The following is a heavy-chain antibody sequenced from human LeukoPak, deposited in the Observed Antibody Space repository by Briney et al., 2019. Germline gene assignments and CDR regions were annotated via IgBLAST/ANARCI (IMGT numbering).Heavy chain of an antibody. CDR2: IYYSGST. V-gene: IGHV4-31*03. CDR1: GGSISSGGYY. CDR3: ARAVAGTGLIDY. J-gene: IGHJ4*02. D-gene: IGHD6-19*01. Sequence: SETLSLTCTVSGGSISSGGYYWSWIRQHPGKGLEWIGYIYYSGSTYYNPSLKSRVTISVDTSKNQFSLKLSSVTAADTAVYYCARAVAGTGLIDYWGQGTLVTVSS.